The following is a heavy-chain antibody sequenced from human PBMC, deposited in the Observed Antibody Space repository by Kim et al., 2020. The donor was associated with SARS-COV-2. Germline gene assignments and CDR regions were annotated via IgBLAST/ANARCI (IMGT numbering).Heavy chain of an antibody. V-gene: IGHV3-30*18. Sequence: GGSLRLSCAASGFTLSDYGMRWVRQAPGKGLEWVALISFDESVKYYADSVKGRFTISRDNAKNTLYLQMNSLRVEDTAVYYCAKGAHPPGQNWGQGILVTVST. CDR1: GFTLSDYG. CDR2: ISFDESVK. J-gene: IGHJ4*02. CDR3: AKGAHPPGQN.